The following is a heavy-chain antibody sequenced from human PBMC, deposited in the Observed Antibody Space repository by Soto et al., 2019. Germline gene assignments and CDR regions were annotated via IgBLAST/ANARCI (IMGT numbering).Heavy chain of an antibody. CDR2: IDPSDSQT. D-gene: IGHD3-22*01. Sequence: GESLKISCKGSGYSFTGYWITWVRQKPGKGLEWMRRIDPSDSQTYYSPSFRGHVTISVTKSITTVFLQWSSLRASDTAIYYCARQIYDSDTGPNFQYYFVSWGQGPPVTVPS. J-gene: IGHJ4*02. CDR3: ARQIYDSDTGPNFQYYFVS. V-gene: IGHV5-10-1*01. CDR1: GYSFTGYW.